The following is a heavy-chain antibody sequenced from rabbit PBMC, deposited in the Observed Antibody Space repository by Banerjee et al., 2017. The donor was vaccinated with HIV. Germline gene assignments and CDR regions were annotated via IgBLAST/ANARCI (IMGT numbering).Heavy chain of an antibody. CDR2: INTGSGGSA. D-gene: IGHD2-1*01. V-gene: IGHV1S40*01. J-gene: IGHJ4*01. Sequence: QSLEESGGDLVKPGASLTLTCTASGFSFSSSYWICWVRQAPGKGLEWIGCINTGSGGSADYASWAKGRFTITRSTSLNTVTLQMTSLTAADTATYFCARGGSGGGDGHNLWGQGTLVTV. CDR3: ARGGSGGGDGHNL. CDR1: GFSFSSSYW.